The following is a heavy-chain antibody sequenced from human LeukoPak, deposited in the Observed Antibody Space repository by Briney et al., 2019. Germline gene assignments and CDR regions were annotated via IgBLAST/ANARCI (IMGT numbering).Heavy chain of an antibody. D-gene: IGHD6-19*01. CDR2: INPNSDGT. V-gene: IGHV1-2*02. Sequence: ASVNVSCKASGYTFNGYYMHWVRQAPGQGLEWIGWINPNSDGTNFAQKFQGRVTMISNTPISTAYMELSRLRSDDTAVYYCARDAGDLYSSGWYGWFDPWGQGTLVTVSS. CDR1: GYTFNGYY. J-gene: IGHJ5*02. CDR3: ARDAGDLYSSGWYGWFDP.